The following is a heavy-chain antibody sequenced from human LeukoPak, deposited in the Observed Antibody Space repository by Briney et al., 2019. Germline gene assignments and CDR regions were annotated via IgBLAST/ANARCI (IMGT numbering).Heavy chain of an antibody. Sequence: GGSLRLSCAASEFTFSNYAMNWVRQAPGKGLEWVSTISGSGSSIDYADSVKGRFTVSRDNSKNTLYLQMNILRAEDTAVYYCALAGNLYYMDVWGKGTTVTVSS. CDR1: EFTFSNYA. CDR2: ISGSGSSI. V-gene: IGHV3-23*01. J-gene: IGHJ6*03. CDR3: ALAGNLYYMDV. D-gene: IGHD1-7*01.